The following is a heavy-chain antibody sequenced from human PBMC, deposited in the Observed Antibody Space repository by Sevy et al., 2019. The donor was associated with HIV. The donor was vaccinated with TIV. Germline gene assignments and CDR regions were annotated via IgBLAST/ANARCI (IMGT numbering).Heavy chain of an antibody. D-gene: IGHD3-22*01. Sequence: GGSLRLSCAASGFTFSSYEMNWVRQAPGKGLEWVAYISSDGTTKYYGNTVKGRFTISRDNAQNSVSLEMSSLRAEDTAVYYCARDLDDNSGYYYGAIDYWGQGTLVTVSS. CDR2: ISSDGTTK. J-gene: IGHJ4*02. CDR3: ARDLDDNSGYYYGAIDY. CDR1: GFTFSSYE. V-gene: IGHV3-48*03.